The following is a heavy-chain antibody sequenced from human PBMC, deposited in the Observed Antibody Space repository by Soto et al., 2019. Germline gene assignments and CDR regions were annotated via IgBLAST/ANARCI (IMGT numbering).Heavy chain of an antibody. CDR3: ARDPSNFYFDY. V-gene: IGHV4-31*03. D-gene: IGHD7-27*01. CDR2: IDNSGST. CDR1: GASVSTGVYY. J-gene: IGHJ4*02. Sequence: SETLSLTCTVSGASVSTGVYYWTWIRQHPGKGLEWIGYIDNSGSTYYNPSLTGRVDISVDTSKNEFSLNLQSLTAEGTAVYYCARDPSNFYFDYWGQGTLVTVSS.